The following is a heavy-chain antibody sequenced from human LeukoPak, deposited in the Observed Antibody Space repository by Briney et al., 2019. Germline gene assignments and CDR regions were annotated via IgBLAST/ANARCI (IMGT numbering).Heavy chain of an antibody. V-gene: IGHV3-23*01. CDR2: ISGSGGNT. CDR1: GFTFSNHV. J-gene: IGHJ6*03. Sequence: GGSLRLSCAASGFTFSNHVMTWVRQAPGKGLECVSRISGSGGNTYYADSVKGRFTISRDNSKNTVYLQMNSLRAGDTAVYYCAKVYSRLLELDYYMDVWGKGTTVTVSS. CDR3: AKVYSRLLELDYYMDV. D-gene: IGHD4-11*01.